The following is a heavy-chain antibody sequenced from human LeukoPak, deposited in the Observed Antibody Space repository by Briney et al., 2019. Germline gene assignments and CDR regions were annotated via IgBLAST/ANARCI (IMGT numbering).Heavy chain of an antibody. D-gene: IGHD6-6*01. CDR2: IYHSGST. Sequence: SETLSLTCTVSGGSISTYDWNWIRQPPGKGLEWIGHIYHSGSTNYNPSLKSRVTISLDSSKNQFSLKLTSVTAADTAVYYCARHRSPSTIAAPFDYWGQGTLVTVSS. CDR1: GGSISTYD. CDR3: ARHRSPSTIAAPFDY. V-gene: IGHV4-59*08. J-gene: IGHJ4*02.